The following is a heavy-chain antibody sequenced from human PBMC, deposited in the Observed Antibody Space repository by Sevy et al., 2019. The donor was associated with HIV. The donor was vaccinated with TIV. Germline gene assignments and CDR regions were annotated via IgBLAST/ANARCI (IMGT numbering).Heavy chain of an antibody. V-gene: IGHV3-66*01. J-gene: IGHJ4*02. CDR3: ARGKSGYGYALNY. Sequence: GGSLRLSCAASGFTVNSNYMTWVRQAPGKGLEGVSVIHSDDTTYHADSVKDRFTISRDNFKNTLYLHMSSLRAEDTAVCYCARGKSGYGYALNYWGQGTLVTISS. CDR2: IHSDDTT. CDR1: GFTVNSNY. D-gene: IGHD5-18*01.